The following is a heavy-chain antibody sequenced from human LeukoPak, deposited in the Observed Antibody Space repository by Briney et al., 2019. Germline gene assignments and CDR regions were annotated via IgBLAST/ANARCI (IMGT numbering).Heavy chain of an antibody. Sequence: SETLSLTCTVSGGSISSSSYYWGWIRQPPGRGLEWIGSIYYSGSTYYNPSLKSRVTISVDTSKNQFSLKLSSVTAADTAVYYCARQFVGYSFFDYWGQGTLVTVSS. D-gene: IGHD5-18*01. V-gene: IGHV4-39*01. CDR2: IYYSGST. CDR1: GGSISSSSYY. CDR3: ARQFVGYSFFDY. J-gene: IGHJ4*02.